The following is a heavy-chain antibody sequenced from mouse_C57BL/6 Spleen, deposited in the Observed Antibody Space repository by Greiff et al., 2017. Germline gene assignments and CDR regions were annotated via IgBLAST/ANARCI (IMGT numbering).Heavy chain of an antibody. J-gene: IGHJ2*01. Sequence: VQLQQSGPGLVQPSQSLSITCTVSGFSLTSYGVHWVRQSPGKGLEWLGVIWSGGSTDYNAAFISRLSISKDNSKIQVFFKRNSLQADDTDIYYSARRGEYYFDYWGQGTTLTVSS. CDR1: GFSLTSYG. V-gene: IGHV2-2*01. CDR3: ARRGEYYFDY. CDR2: IWSGGST.